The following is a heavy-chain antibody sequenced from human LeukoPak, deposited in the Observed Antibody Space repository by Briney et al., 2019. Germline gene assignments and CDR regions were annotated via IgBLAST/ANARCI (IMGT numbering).Heavy chain of an antibody. D-gene: IGHD3-10*01. CDR3: ARDYYGSGFMDV. J-gene: IGHJ6*02. CDR1: GESFSGYY. Sequence: SETLSLTCAVYGESFSGYYWSWIRQPPGRGLEWIGEINHSGSTSYSASLKSRVTISVDTSKNQFSLKLSSVTAADTAVYYCARDYYGSGFMDVWGQGTTVTVSS. V-gene: IGHV4-34*01. CDR2: INHSGST.